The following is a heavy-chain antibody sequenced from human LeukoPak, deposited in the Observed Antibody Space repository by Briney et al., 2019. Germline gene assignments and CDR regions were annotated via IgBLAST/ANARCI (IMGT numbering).Heavy chain of an antibody. V-gene: IGHV4-39*01. CDR3: ARRRGYSGYDQYYFDY. CDR1: GGSISSSSYY. Sequence: SETLSLTCTVSGGSISSSSYYWGWIRQPPGKGLEWIGSIYYSGSTYYNPSLKSRVTISVVTSKNQFSLKLSSVTAADTAVYYCARRRGYSGYDQYYFDYWGQGTLVTVSS. CDR2: IYYSGST. J-gene: IGHJ4*02. D-gene: IGHD5-12*01.